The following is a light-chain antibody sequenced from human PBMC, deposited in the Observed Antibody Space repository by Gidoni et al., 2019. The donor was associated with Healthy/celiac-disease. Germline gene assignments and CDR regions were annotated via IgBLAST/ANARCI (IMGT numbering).Light chain of an antibody. Sequence: NFMLTQPHSVSESPGKTVTISCTRSSVSIASNYVQWYQPRPGSSPTTVIYEDNQRPSVVPDRFSGSIDSSSNAASLTISGLKTEDEADYYCQSYDSSYVVFGGGTKLTVL. J-gene: IGLJ2*01. V-gene: IGLV6-57*01. CDR3: QSYDSSYVV. CDR2: EDN. CDR1: SVSIASNY.